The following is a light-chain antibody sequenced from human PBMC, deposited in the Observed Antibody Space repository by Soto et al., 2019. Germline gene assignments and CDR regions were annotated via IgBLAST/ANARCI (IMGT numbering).Light chain of an antibody. CDR2: GAS. V-gene: IGKV3-20*01. Sequence: EIVLTQSPGNLSLSPGERATLSCRASQSVSSSYLAWYQQKPGQAPRLLIYGASSMATGIPDRFSGSGSGTDFTLTISRLEPEDFAVYYCQQYRSSPRTFGGGTKVEIK. CDR1: QSVSSSY. CDR3: QQYRSSPRT. J-gene: IGKJ4*01.